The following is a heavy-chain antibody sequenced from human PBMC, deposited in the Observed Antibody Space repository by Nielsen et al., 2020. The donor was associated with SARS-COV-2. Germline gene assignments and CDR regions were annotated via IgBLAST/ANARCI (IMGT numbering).Heavy chain of an antibody. Sequence: SETLSLTCAVYGGSFSDYHWTWIRQPPGKGLEWIGEISRSGGTNYNPSLQSRVTISEDTSKNQFSLKLSSVTAADTALYYCARERVGGITIFGVVTRYGMDVWGQGTTVTVSS. CDR3: ARERVGGITIFGVVTRYGMDV. CDR2: ISRSGGT. J-gene: IGHJ6*02. CDR1: GGSFSDYH. V-gene: IGHV4-34*01. D-gene: IGHD3-3*01.